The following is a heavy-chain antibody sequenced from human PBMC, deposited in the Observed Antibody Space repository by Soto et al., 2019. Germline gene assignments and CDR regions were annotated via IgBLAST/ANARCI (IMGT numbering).Heavy chain of an antibody. J-gene: IGHJ4*02. CDR2: INHSGDT. V-gene: IGHV4-34*09. CDR1: GGSFSAYC. D-gene: IGHD3-22*01. CDR3: ARTYYYDSSGPALFDY. Sequence: ASETLSLTCAVYGGSFSAYCWTWIRQSPEKGLEWIGEINHSGDTYYNPSLKSRVTISVDTSKNQFSLKLSSVTAADTAVYYCARTYYYDSSGPALFDYWGQGTLVTVSS.